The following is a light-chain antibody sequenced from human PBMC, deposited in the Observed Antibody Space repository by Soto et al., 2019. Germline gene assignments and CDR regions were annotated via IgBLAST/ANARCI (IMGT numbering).Light chain of an antibody. J-gene: IGKJ5*01. Sequence: EIVLTQSPASLSSSPGEGATLSCRASQSVSTYLAWFQQKFGQPPRLLIYDASKRATGIPARFSGSGSGTDFTLTINSLDPDDFAVYYCQHRSDWPITFGQGTRLEI. CDR3: QHRSDWPIT. CDR1: QSVSTY. CDR2: DAS. V-gene: IGKV3-11*01.